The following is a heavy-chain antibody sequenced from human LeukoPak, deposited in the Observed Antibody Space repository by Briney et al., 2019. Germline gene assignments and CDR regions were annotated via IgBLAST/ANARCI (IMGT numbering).Heavy chain of an antibody. Sequence: GGSLRLSCAASGFTFSSYGMHWVRQAPGKGLEWVAVIWYGGSNKYYADSVKGRFTISRDNSKNTLYLQMNSLRAEDTAVYYCAKDQGYSSSAFDYWGQGTLVTVSS. J-gene: IGHJ4*02. CDR3: AKDQGYSSSAFDY. V-gene: IGHV3-30*02. CDR2: IWYGGSNK. D-gene: IGHD6-6*01. CDR1: GFTFSSYG.